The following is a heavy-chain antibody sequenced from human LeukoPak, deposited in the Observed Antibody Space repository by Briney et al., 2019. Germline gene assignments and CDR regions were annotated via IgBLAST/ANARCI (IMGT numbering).Heavy chain of an antibody. V-gene: IGHV3-74*01. J-gene: IGHJ5*02. Sequence: GDSLRLSCAASGFTLGGYWMHWLRQAPGKGLVWVSRIKYDGSSTTYADSVKGRFTISRDNAKNTLYLQMNSLRAEDTAVYYRARSDWFDPWGQGTLVTVSS. CDR2: IKYDGSST. CDR1: GFTLGGYW. CDR3: ARSDWFDP.